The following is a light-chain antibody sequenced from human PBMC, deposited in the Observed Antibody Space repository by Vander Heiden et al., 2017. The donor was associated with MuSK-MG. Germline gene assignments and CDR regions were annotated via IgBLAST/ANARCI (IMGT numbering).Light chain of an antibody. CDR3: QQYYHQPYT. CDR1: QSVLYSSNNKNY. J-gene: IGKJ2*01. Sequence: DIVMTQSPDSLAVSLGERATINCKSSQSVLYSSNNKNYLAWYQQKSGQTPKLLIYCAPTRESGVPDRFSGSGSGTDFTLTISSLQAEDVAGYYCQQYYHQPYTFGQGTKLEIK. V-gene: IGKV4-1*01. CDR2: CAP.